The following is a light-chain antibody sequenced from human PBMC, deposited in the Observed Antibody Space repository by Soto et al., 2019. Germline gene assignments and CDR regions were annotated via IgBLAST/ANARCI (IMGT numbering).Light chain of an antibody. CDR2: GAS. CDR1: QTVPSR. J-gene: IGKJ5*01. V-gene: IGKV3-15*01. Sequence: EIMLTQSPATLSVSPGEGVTLSCRASQTVPSRIAWYQQKPGQAPRLLIYGASTRATGVPDRFSGTGSGTEFTLTISSLEPEDFAVYYCQQYNTWRSISFGQGTRLEIK. CDR3: QQYNTWRSIS.